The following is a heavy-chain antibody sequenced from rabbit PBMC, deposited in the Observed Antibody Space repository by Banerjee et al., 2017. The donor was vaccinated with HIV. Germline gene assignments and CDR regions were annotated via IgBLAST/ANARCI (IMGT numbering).Heavy chain of an antibody. CDR1: GFSLSNKYV. CDR3: ARDLAAVIGWNFGL. Sequence: QEQLEESGGDLVKPEGSLTLTCTASGFSLSNKYVMCWVRQAPGKGLEWIACINTSSGNTVYATWAKGRFTISRTSSTTVTLQMTSLTAADTATYFCARDLAAVIGWNFGLWGPGTLVTVS. V-gene: IGHV1S45*01. CDR2: INTSSGNT. J-gene: IGHJ4*01. D-gene: IGHD1-1*01.